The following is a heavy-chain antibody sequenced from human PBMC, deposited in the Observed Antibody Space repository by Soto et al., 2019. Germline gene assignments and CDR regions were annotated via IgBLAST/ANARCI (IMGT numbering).Heavy chain of an antibody. CDR1: GFTFSSYW. D-gene: IGHD5-12*01. J-gene: IGHJ4*02. V-gene: IGHV3-74*01. CDR3: ARSPPREWLRL. Sequence: GGSLRLSCAASGFTFSSYWMHWVRQAPGKGLVWVSRINSDGSRTSYADSVKGQFTISRDNAKNTLYLQMNSLRAEDTAVYYCARSPPREWLRLWGQGTLVTVSS. CDR2: INSDGSRT.